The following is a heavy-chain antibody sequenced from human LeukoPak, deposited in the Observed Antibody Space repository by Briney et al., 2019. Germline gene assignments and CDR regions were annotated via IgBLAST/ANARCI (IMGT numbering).Heavy chain of an antibody. CDR2: SYYSGSS. CDR1: GGSITSKTYY. J-gene: IGHJ4*02. CDR3: ASQGRYCSGGSCYSPHYFDY. D-gene: IGHD2-15*01. Sequence: PSETLSLTCTVSGGSITSKTYYWGWVRQPPGKGLELIGSSYYSGSSYYNPSLKNRVTIAVDTSRSQFSLKMTSVTAADTAVYYCASQGRYCSGGSCYSPHYFDYWGQGALVAASS. V-gene: IGHV4-39*01.